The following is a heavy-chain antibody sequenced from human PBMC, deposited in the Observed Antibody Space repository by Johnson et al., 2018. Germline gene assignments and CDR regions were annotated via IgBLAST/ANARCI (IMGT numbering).Heavy chain of an antibody. CDR2: IGTGGDT. CDR1: GFAFSSYV. J-gene: IGHJ1*01. D-gene: IGHD6-13*01. Sequence: VQLVQSGGGLVQPGGSLRPSCAASGFAFSSYVLHWVRRAPGKGPEWVSAIGTGGDTYYAGSVKGRFTISRDNSKNTLYLQMTSRRAEDTAVYYCAKDWERAAVVTRGYFHHWGQGTRVTVAS. V-gene: IGHV3-47*02. CDR3: AKDWERAAVVTRGYFHH.